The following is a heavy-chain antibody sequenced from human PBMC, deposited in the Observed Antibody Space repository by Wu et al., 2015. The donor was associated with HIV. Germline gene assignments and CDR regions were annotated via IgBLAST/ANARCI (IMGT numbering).Heavy chain of an antibody. D-gene: IGHD6-13*01. CDR2: INPTTGTT. J-gene: IGHJ4*02. V-gene: IGHV1-46*03. CDR3: SKDNGYTSSFDY. CDR1: GYTFTNYH. Sequence: HCVAEVKKPGASVKVSCKASGYTFTNYHMHWVRQAPGQGLEWMGIINPTTGTTDYAQRFRGRVTVTRDTSTSTVYVELSSLTSEDTAVYFCSKDNGYTSSFDYWGQGTLVTVSS.